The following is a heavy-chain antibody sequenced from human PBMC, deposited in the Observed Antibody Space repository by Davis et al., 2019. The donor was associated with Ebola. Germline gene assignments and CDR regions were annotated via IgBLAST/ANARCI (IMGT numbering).Heavy chain of an antibody. CDR1: GGSISSSSYY. J-gene: IGHJ6*02. V-gene: IGHV4-31*03. CDR2: IYYSGST. CDR3: ARGRRGYSYGLGFNRLDYYYYGMDV. D-gene: IGHD5-18*01. Sequence: MPSETLSLTCTVSGGSISSSSYYWSWIRQHPGKGLEWIGYIYYSGSTYYNPSLKSRVTISVDTSKNQFSLKLSSVTAADTAVYYCARGRRGYSYGLGFNRLDYYYYGMDVWGQGTTVTVSS.